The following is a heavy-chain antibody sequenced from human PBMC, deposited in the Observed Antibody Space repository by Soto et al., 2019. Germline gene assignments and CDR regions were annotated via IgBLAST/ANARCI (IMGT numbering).Heavy chain of an antibody. CDR3: ATRDSYYGMDF. Sequence: PSETLSLTCVVYGGAFSGYHWSWIRQAPGKGLEWIGEINQSGSTNYSPSLKSRVTMSVDTSKKQFPLKLNSVTAADTALYYCATRDSYYGMDFWGQGTTVTVSS. CDR2: INQSGST. V-gene: IGHV4-34*01. CDR1: GGAFSGYH. J-gene: IGHJ6*02.